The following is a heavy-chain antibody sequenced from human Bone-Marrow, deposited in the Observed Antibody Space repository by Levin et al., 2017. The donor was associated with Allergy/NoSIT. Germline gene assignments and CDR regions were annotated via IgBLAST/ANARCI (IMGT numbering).Heavy chain of an antibody. Sequence: EASVKVSCAASGFIVSSNYMSWVRQAPGKGLEWVSVIYSGGSTYYADSVKGRFTISRDNSKNTLYLQMNSLRAEDTAVYYCARGGGYDGSDYWGQGTLVTVSS. V-gene: IGHV3-53*01. CDR2: IYSGGST. D-gene: IGHD5-12*01. CDR3: ARGGGYDGSDY. J-gene: IGHJ4*02. CDR1: GFIVSSNY.